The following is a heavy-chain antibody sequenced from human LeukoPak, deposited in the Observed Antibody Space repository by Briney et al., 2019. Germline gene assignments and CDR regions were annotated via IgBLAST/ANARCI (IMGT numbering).Heavy chain of an antibody. CDR2: ISGSGGST. Sequence: GGSLRLSCAASGFTFSSYAMSWVRQAPGKGLEWVSAISGSGGSTYYADSVKGRFTISRDNSKNTLYLQMNSLRAEDTAVYYCAKEVDSGYDYYYYGMDVWGQGTTVTVSS. CDR1: GFTFSSYA. V-gene: IGHV3-23*01. J-gene: IGHJ6*02. CDR3: AKEVDSGYDYYYYGMDV. D-gene: IGHD5-12*01.